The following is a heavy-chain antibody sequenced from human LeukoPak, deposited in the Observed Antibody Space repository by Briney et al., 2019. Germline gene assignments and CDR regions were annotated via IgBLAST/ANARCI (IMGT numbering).Heavy chain of an antibody. V-gene: IGHV3-21*06. J-gene: IGHJ4*02. CDR3: LRGDRRDY. CDR2: IDSSGGYM. CDR1: GFTFNTYS. Sequence: AGGSLXLSCEASGFTFNTYSMNWARQAPGKGLEWVSSIDSSGGYMFYADSVKGRFIISRDNAKDSLYLQMNSLRVEDTAVYYCLRGDRRDYWGQGTLVTVSS.